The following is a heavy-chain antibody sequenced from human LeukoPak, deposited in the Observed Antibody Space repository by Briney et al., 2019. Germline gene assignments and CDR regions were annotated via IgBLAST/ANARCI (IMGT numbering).Heavy chain of an antibody. V-gene: IGHV1-69*04. CDR1: GGTFSRYA. Sequence: SVKVSCKASGGTFSRYANSWGRQAPGQGLEWMGRIIPILGIANYAQKFQGRVTITADKSKSTAYMELSSLRSEDTAVYYCARPSEPTIYGVALDYWGQGTLVTVSS. J-gene: IGHJ4*02. CDR3: ARPSEPTIYGVALDY. D-gene: IGHD3-3*01. CDR2: IIPILGIA.